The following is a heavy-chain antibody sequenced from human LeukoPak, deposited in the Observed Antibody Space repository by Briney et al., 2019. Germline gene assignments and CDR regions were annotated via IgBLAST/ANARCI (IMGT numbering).Heavy chain of an antibody. CDR2: IKQDGSEK. CDR3: ARDSTYYYGSGSYPFFDY. J-gene: IGHJ4*02. CDR1: GFTFSSYW. D-gene: IGHD3-10*01. Sequence: GGSLRLSCAASGFTFSSYWMRWVRQAPGKGLEWVANIKQDGSEKYYVDSVKGRFTISRDNAKNSLYLQMNSLRAEDTAVYYCARDSTYYYGSGSYPFFDYWGQGTLVTVSS. V-gene: IGHV3-7*01.